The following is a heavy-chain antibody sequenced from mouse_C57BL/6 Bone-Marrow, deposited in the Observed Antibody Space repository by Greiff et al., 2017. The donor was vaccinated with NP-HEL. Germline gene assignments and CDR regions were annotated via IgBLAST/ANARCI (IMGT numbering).Heavy chain of an antibody. V-gene: IGHV3-6*01. CDR2: ISYDGSN. D-gene: IGHD1-1*01. J-gene: IGHJ1*03. CDR3: ARDYYYGSSYRYFDV. CDR1: GYSITSGYY. Sequence: EVQLKESGPGLVKPSQSLSLTCSVTGYSITSGYYWNWIRQFPGNKLEWMGYISYDGSNNYNPSLKNRISITRDTSKNQFFLKLNSVTTEDTATYYCARDYYYGSSYRYFDVWGTGTTVTVSS.